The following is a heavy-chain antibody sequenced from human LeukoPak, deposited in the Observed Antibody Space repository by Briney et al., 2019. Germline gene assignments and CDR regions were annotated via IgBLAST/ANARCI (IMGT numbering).Heavy chain of an antibody. CDR3: ARDGLGAVAGGNNWFDP. V-gene: IGHV1-2*02. CDR2: INPNSGGT. J-gene: IGHJ5*02. D-gene: IGHD6-19*01. Sequence: ASVKVSCKASGYTFTGYYMHWVRQAPGQGLEWMGWINPNSGGTNYAQKFRGRVTMTRDTSISTAYMELSRLRSDDTAVYYCARDGLGAVAGGNNWFDPWGQGTLVTVSS. CDR1: GYTFTGYY.